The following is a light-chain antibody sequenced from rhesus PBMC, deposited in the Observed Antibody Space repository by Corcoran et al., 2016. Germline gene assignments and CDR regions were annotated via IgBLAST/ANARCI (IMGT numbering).Light chain of an antibody. V-gene: IGKV3-42*01. CDR1: QSVSSS. Sequence: EIVMTQSPATLSLSPGERATLSCRASQSVSSSLAWYQQTPGQAPKLLIYGASSRATGIPNRFSGSGSRTEFTLTISSREPEDVGVDYCQQDYSWPLTFGGGTKVELK. CDR3: QQDYSWPLT. J-gene: IGKJ4*01. CDR2: GAS.